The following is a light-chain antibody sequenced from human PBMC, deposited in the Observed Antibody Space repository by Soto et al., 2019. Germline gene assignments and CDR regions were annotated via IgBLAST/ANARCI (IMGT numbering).Light chain of an antibody. CDR2: GAS. CDR1: QNVNSN. V-gene: IGKV3-15*01. J-gene: IGKJ1*01. CDR3: QQHDNWPPWT. Sequence: EVVMTQSPGTLCVSPGERATLSCRASQNVNSNLAWYQQKPGQAPRLLIYGASTRATGIPARFSGSGSGTEFTLTVSSLQSEGFASYYCQQHDNWPPWTFGQGTKVEIK.